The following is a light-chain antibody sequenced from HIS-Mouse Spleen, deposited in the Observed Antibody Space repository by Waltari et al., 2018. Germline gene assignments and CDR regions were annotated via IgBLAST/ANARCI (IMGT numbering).Light chain of an antibody. J-gene: IGLJ3*02. CDR1: SGSIASNY. V-gene: IGLV6-57*04. Sequence: NFMLTQPHSVLESPGKTVTISCTRSSGSIASNYVQWYQQRPGSAPTTVIYEDNQRPSGVPDRFSGSIDSSSNSASLTISGLKTEDEADYYCQSYDSSKWVFGGGTKLTVL. CDR3: QSYDSSKWV. CDR2: EDN.